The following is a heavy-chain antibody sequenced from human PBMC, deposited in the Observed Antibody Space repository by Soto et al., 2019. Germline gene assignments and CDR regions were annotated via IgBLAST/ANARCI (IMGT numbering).Heavy chain of an antibody. CDR2: TWYDGTNK. CDR3: ARPQGDYGDYLRAFDI. V-gene: IGHV3-33*01. CDR1: GFPFSVYG. D-gene: IGHD4-17*01. Sequence: QVQLVESGGGVVLPGGSLRISCAASGFPFSVYGMHWVREAPGKGLEWVAVTWYDGTNKYYAESVKGRFIISRDNSMHTLYLQMNSLRAEDTAAYHCARPQGDYGDYLRAFDIWGPGTTVTVSS. J-gene: IGHJ3*02.